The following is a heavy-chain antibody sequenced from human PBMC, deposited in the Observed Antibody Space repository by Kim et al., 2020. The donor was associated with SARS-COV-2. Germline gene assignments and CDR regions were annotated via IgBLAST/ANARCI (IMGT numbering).Heavy chain of an antibody. V-gene: IGHV3-30*01. Sequence: NKSYADSVTGRFTTSREHSKNTLYLQMNGLRAEDTAVYYCARSPSGWYDYWGQGTLVTVSS. CDR2: NK. J-gene: IGHJ4*02. D-gene: IGHD6-19*01. CDR3: ARSPSGWYDY.